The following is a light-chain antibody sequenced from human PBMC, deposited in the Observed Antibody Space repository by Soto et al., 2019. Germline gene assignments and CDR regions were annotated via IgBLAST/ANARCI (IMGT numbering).Light chain of an antibody. CDR1: QGIRND. V-gene: IGKV1-6*01. Sequence: AIQMTQSPSSLSASVGDRVTITCRASQGIRNDLGWYQQKPGKAPKVLIYAASTLQSGVPSRFSGSGSGTAFTLTITSLQVEDFATYYCQQSYSAPQTFGQGTKVDIK. J-gene: IGKJ1*01. CDR3: QQSYSAPQT. CDR2: AAS.